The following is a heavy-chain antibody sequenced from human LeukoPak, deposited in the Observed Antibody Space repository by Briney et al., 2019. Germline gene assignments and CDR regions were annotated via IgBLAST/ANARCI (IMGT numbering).Heavy chain of an antibody. D-gene: IGHD2/OR15-2a*01. CDR1: GGSMTNLY. CDR3: AEGGSTNFYYGDV. V-gene: IGHV4-59*01. J-gene: IGHJ6*02. CDR2: IYDSGST. Sequence: KTSETLSLTCSVSGGSMTNLYWTWIRQPPGKGLEWIGDIYDSGSTRYNTSLESGVTISVDTSKNQFSLKLSSVTAADTAVYYCAEGGSTNFYYGDVWGQGTTVTVSS.